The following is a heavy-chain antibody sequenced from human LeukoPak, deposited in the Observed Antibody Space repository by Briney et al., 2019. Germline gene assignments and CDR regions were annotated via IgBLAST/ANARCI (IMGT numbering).Heavy chain of an antibody. D-gene: IGHD2-15*01. V-gene: IGHV1-2*02. CDR2: INPNSGGT. Sequence: ASVKVSCKASGYTFTGYYLHWVRQAPGQGLEWMGWINPNSGGTNYAQKFQGRVTVTRDTSISTAYMELSGLRSDDTAVYYCARWQQLLRDAFDIWGQGTMVTVSS. CDR3: ARWQQLLRDAFDI. CDR1: GYTFTGYY. J-gene: IGHJ3*02.